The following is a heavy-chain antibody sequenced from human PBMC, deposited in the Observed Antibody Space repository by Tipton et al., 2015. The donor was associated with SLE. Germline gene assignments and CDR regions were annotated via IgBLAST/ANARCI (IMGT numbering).Heavy chain of an antibody. CDR2: INHSGST. Sequence: TLSLTCAVYGGSFSGYYWSWIRQPPGKGLEWIGEINHSGSTTYNPSLKSRVTISIDTSKNQFSLKLSSVTAADTAVYYCARGLSSLVGFYYYYDMDVWGKGTTVTVSS. D-gene: IGHD2-8*02. CDR1: GGSFSGYY. J-gene: IGHJ6*03. CDR3: ARGLSSLVGFYYYYDMDV. V-gene: IGHV4-34*01.